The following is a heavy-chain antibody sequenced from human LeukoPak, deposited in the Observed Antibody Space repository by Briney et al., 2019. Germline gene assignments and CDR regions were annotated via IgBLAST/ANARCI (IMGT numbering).Heavy chain of an antibody. CDR1: GFTFSSHN. D-gene: IGHD3-10*01. V-gene: IGHV3-48*04. CDR3: ARGILNYYGSGSYYNLWY. CDR2: ISSSYNTI. Sequence: GGSLRLSCVASGFTFSSHNMNWVRLAPGKGLEWVSYISSSYNTIYYRDSVQGRFTISRDNAKNSLYLQMNSLRAEDTAVYYCARGILNYYGSGSYYNLWYWGQGTLVTVSS. J-gene: IGHJ4*02.